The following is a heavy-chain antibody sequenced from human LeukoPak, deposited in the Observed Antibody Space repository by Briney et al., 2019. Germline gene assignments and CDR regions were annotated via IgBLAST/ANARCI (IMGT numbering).Heavy chain of an antibody. CDR3: ATPPPGWNDVYFDY. CDR2: FDPEDGET. CDR1: GYTHTELS. V-gene: IGHV1-24*01. D-gene: IGHD1-1*01. J-gene: IGHJ4*02. Sequence: ASVKVSCKVSGYTHTELSMHWVRQAPGKGLEWMGGFDPEDGETIYAQKFQGRVTMTEDTSTDTAYMELSSLRSEDTAVYYCATPPPGWNDVYFDYWGQGTLVTVSS.